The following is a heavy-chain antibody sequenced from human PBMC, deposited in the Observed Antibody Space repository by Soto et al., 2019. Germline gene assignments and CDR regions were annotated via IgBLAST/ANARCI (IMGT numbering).Heavy chain of an antibody. V-gene: IGHV3-30*18. D-gene: IGHD3-16*01. CDR1: GFTFSSYG. CDR3: AKPTGYDYVWGSSGLDA. J-gene: IGHJ5*02. CDR2: ISYDGSDK. Sequence: GGALRLSCAVSGFTFSSYGMHWVRQAPGKGLEWVAVISYDGSDKYYGDSVKGRFTISRDDSKNTLYLQMNSLRVEDTAIYYCAKPTGYDYVWGSSGLDAWGQGT.